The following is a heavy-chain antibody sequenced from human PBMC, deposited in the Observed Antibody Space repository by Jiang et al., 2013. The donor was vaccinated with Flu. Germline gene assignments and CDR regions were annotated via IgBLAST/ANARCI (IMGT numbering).Heavy chain of an antibody. Sequence: TSGVGVGWIRQPPGKALEWLALIYWNDDKRYSPSLKSRVTIAKATSNQQVVLTVTNMDPLDTATYYCAHIAANSYDTDGYHGPFDIWGQGTGVTVSS. J-gene: IGHJ3*02. CDR1: TSGVG. V-gene: IGHV2-5*01. D-gene: IGHD3-22*01. CDR3: AHIAANSYDTDGYHGPFDI. CDR2: IYWNDDK.